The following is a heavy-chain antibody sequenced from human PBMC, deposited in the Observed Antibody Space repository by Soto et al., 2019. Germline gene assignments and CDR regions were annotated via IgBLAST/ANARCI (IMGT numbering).Heavy chain of an antibody. Sequence: SETLSLTCTVSGGSISSGGYYWSWIRQHPGKGLEWIGYIYYSGSTYYNPSLKSRVTISVDTSKNQFSLKLSSVTAADTAVYYCARATTVTTSDRKYYFDYWGQGTLVTVSS. D-gene: IGHD4-17*01. CDR3: ARATTVTTSDRKYYFDY. V-gene: IGHV4-31*03. CDR2: IYYSGST. J-gene: IGHJ4*02. CDR1: GGSISSGGYY.